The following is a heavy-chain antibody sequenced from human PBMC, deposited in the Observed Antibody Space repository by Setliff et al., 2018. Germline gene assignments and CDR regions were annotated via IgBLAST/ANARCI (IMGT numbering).Heavy chain of an antibody. V-gene: IGHV4-4*08. D-gene: IGHD4-17*01. CDR2: IYTTGSA. CDR1: GDSIRNYH. Sequence: SETLSLTCTVSGDSIRNYHWSWFRQPPGSRLEWIGYIYTTGSASYNPSLKSRVTMSVDTSKNQFSLKMRSVTAADTAVYYCARGPNLYGDLDAWGLGTLVTVSS. CDR3: ARGPNLYGDLDA. J-gene: IGHJ5*02.